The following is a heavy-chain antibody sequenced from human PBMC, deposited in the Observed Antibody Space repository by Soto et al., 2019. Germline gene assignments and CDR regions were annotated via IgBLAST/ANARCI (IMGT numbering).Heavy chain of an antibody. CDR1: GFTFTSHW. V-gene: IGHV3-74*01. J-gene: IGHJ4*02. CDR2: INTDGSAT. CDR3: AREFSRALDY. Sequence: GGSLRLCCAASGFTFTSHWMHWVRQAPGKGLVWVSRINTDGSATNCADSVKGRFTISRDNANNTLYLQMNSLRAEDTAVYYCAREFSRALDYWGQGTLVSVSS.